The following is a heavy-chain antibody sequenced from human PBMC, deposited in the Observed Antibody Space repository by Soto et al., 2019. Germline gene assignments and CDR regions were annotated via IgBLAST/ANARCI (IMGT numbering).Heavy chain of an antibody. J-gene: IGHJ4*02. CDR3: ATHILREYYFDY. CDR2: IKQDGSEK. Sequence: VGSLRLSCAASGFTFSSYWMSWVRQAPGKGLEWVANIKQDGSEKYYVDSVKGRFTISRDNAKNSLYLQMNSLRAEDTAVYYCATHILREYYFDYWGQGTLVTVS. CDR1: GFTFSSYW. V-gene: IGHV3-7*03.